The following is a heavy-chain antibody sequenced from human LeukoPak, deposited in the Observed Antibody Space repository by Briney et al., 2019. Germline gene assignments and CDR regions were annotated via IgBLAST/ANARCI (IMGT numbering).Heavy chain of an antibody. CDR3: ASGHSSSWLFFAFDI. CDR1: GFTFSSYS. Sequence: QPGGSLRLSCAASGFTFSSYSMNWVRQAPGKGLEWVSYISSSSSTIYYADSVKGRFTISRDNAKNSLYLQMNSLRAEDTAVYYCASGHSSSWLFFAFDIWGQGTMVTVSS. V-gene: IGHV3-48*01. D-gene: IGHD6-13*01. J-gene: IGHJ3*02. CDR2: ISSSSSTI.